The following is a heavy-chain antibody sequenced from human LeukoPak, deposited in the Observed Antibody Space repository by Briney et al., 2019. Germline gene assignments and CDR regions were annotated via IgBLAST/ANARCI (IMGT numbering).Heavy chain of an antibody. Sequence: HPSETLSLTCAVSGGSISSSNWWSWVRQPPGKGLEWIGEIYHSGSTNYNPSLKSRVTISVDKSKNQFSLKLSSVTAADTAVYYCARGRDYYDSSGYPLAGCYYYYYMDVWGKGTTVTVSS. V-gene: IGHV4-4*02. CDR3: ARGRDYYDSSGYPLAGCYYYYYMDV. CDR2: IYHSGST. D-gene: IGHD3-22*01. J-gene: IGHJ6*03. CDR1: GGSISSSNW.